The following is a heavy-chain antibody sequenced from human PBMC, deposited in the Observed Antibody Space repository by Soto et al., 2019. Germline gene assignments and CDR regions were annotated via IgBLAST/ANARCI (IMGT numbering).Heavy chain of an antibody. D-gene: IGHD3-9*01. CDR1: GGSISSYY. CDR3: ARQTDLQFFDCSLPVFDY. Sequence: QVQLQESGPGLVKPSETLSLTCTVSGGSISSYYWSWIRQPPGKGLEWIGYIYYSGSTNYNPSLKSRVTISVDTSKNQFSLKLSSVTAADTAVYYCARQTDLQFFDCSLPVFDYWGQGTLVTVSS. CDR2: IYYSGST. V-gene: IGHV4-59*01. J-gene: IGHJ4*02.